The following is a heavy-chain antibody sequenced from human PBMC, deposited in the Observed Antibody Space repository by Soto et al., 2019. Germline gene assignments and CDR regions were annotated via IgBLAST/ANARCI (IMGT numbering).Heavy chain of an antibody. Sequence: PSETLSLTCDVSSVSITSSNWWTWVRQPPGKGLEWLGKISHSGTVNYNATLRSRVTISVGKPKNQLSLKLMSVTAADTTVYYCARDYDGFDYWGPGSLVTVSS. CDR2: ISHSGTV. D-gene: IGHD3-16*01. CDR1: SVSITSSNW. J-gene: IGHJ4*02. CDR3: ARDYDGFDY. V-gene: IGHV4-4*02.